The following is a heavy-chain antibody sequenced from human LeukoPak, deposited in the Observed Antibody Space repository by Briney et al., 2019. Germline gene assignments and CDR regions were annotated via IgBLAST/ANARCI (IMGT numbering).Heavy chain of an antibody. V-gene: IGHV3-23*01. CDR3: AKHSICGYDFDY. CDR1: GFTFSSYA. CDR2: IGSSGGST. Sequence: GGSLRLSCAASGFTFSSYAMSWVRQAPGKGLEWVSAIGSSGGSTYYADSVKGRFTISRDNSKNTLYLQMNSLRAEDTAVYYCAKHSICGYDFDYWGQGTLVTVSS. J-gene: IGHJ4*02. D-gene: IGHD5-12*01.